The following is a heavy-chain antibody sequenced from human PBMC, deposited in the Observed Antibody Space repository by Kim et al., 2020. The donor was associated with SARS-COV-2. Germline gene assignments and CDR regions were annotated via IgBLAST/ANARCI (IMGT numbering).Heavy chain of an antibody. Sequence: NYTPSLKSRVTISVDTSKNQFSLKLSSVTAADTAVYYCARGLAVAGTFDYWGQGTLVTVSS. CDR3: ARGLAVAGTFDY. J-gene: IGHJ4*02. V-gene: IGHV4-59*09. D-gene: IGHD6-19*01.